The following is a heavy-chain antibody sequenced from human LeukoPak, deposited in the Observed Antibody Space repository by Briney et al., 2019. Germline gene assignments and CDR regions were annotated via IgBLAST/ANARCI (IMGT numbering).Heavy chain of an antibody. Sequence: SETRSLTCTVSGGSISSSSYYWGWIRQPPGKGLEWIGNIYYTGSTNYNPSLKSRVTISVDTSKNQFSLNLTSVTAADTAVYYCVRGVRIWGQGTMVTVSS. CDR3: VRGVRI. V-gene: IGHV4-39*01. CDR1: GGSISSSSYY. CDR2: IYYTGST. J-gene: IGHJ3*02. D-gene: IGHD3-10*01.